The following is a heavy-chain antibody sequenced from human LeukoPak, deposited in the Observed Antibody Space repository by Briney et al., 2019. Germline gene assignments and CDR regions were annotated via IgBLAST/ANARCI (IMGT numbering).Heavy chain of an antibody. CDR2: IYQSGST. CDR3: ARDTTYNSYWYFDL. J-gene: IGHJ2*01. CDR1: GGSISSGGYS. V-gene: IGHV4-30-2*01. Sequence: PSETLSLACGVSGGSISSGGYSGSWIRQPPGKGLEWIGYIYQSGSTYYNPSLKSRVTMSVDRSENQFSLKLTSVTAADTAVYYCARDTTYNSYWYFDLWGRGALVTVSS. D-gene: IGHD5-24*01.